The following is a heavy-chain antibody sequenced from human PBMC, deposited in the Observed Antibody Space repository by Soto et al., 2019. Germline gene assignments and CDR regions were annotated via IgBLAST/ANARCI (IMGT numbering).Heavy chain of an antibody. Sequence: GGSLRLSCAASGFTFSNAWMSWVRQAPGKGLEWVGRIKSKTDGGTTDYAAPVKGRFTISRDDSKNTLYLQMNSLKTEDTAVYYCTTDEIAVRGVITADYWGQGTLVTVSS. CDR2: IKSKTDGGTT. CDR3: TTDEIAVRGVITADY. J-gene: IGHJ4*02. D-gene: IGHD3-10*01. CDR1: GFTFSNAW. V-gene: IGHV3-15*01.